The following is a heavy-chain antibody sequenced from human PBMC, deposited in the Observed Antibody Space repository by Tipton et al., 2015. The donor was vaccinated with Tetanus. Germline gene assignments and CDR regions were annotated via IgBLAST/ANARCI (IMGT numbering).Heavy chain of an antibody. CDR3: ARSCVDSFLFRLDY. CDR2: ISHSGSA. CDR1: GGSISGSEYY. D-gene: IGHD3-16*01. Sequence: TLSLTCTVSGGSISGSEYYWGWIRQPPGMGLEWIGHISHSGSASYNPSLKSRVTISLDTSKNQFSLTLRSVTAADTAVYYCARSCVDSFLFRLDYWGHGALVTVSS. V-gene: IGHV4-61*05. J-gene: IGHJ4*01.